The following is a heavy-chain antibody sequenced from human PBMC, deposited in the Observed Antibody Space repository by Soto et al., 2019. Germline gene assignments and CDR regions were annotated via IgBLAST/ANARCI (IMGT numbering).Heavy chain of an antibody. Sequence: SETLSLTCAVSGGSISSSNWWSWVRQPPGKGLEWIGEIYHSGSTNYNPSLKSRVTISVDKSKNQFSLKLSSVTAADTAVYYCARGYCISPSGYYYYGMDVWGQGTTVPVSS. J-gene: IGHJ6*02. CDR1: GGSISSSNW. D-gene: IGHD2-8*02. CDR2: IYHSGST. V-gene: IGHV4-4*02. CDR3: ARGYCISPSGYYYYGMDV.